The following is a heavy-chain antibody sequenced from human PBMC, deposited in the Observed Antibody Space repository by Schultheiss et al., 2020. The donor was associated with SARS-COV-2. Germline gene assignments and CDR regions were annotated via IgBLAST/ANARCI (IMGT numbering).Heavy chain of an antibody. Sequence: ASVKVSCKASGYTFTGYSVHWVRQAPGQGLEWMGRINPNSGGTNYAQKLQGRVTMTTDTSTSTAYMELRSLRSDDTAVYYCASHSPRYSYGKYYYYYYGMDVWGQGTTVTVSS. V-gene: IGHV1-2*06. J-gene: IGHJ6*02. CDR3: ASHSPRYSYGKYYYYYYGMDV. CDR1: GYTFTGYS. CDR2: INPNSGGT. D-gene: IGHD5-18*01.